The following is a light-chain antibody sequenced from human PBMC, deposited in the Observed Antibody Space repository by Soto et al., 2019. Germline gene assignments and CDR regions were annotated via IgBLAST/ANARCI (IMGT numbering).Light chain of an antibody. V-gene: IGKV1-5*03. CDR1: QSISSW. CDR2: KAS. Sequence: DIQMTQSPSTLSASVGDRVTITCRASQSISSWLAWYQQKPGKAPKLLIYKASSLESGVPSRLSGSGSGTECTLTISSLQPDDFASYYCQQYNSYLSTFGPGTKLDIK. CDR3: QQYNSYLST. J-gene: IGKJ2*01.